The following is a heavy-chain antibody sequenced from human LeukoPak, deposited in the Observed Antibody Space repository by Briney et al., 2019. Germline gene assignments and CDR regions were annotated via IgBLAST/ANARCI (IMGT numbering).Heavy chain of an antibody. D-gene: IGHD1-26*01. J-gene: IGHJ4*02. Sequence: ASVKVSCKASGYSFTSYYIHWVRQAPGQGLEWMGIVNPSGGSTTYAQRFQGRVTMTRDTSTSTVYMDLSSLRSEDTAVYYCARLGFSGSYDYWGLGTLVTVSS. CDR3: ARLGFSGSYDY. CDR2: VNPSGGST. V-gene: IGHV1-46*01. CDR1: GYSFTSYY.